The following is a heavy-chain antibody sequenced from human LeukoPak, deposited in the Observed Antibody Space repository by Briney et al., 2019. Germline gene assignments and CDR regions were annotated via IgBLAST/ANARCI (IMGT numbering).Heavy chain of an antibody. CDR3: AKAPVTSCRGAFCYPFDY. Sequence: PGGSLRLSCAASGITFRNYAMNWVRQAPGKGLEWVSAMSSSDDGRYYAASVRGRFTISRDTSRSTLYLQMNSLRAEDAAVYYCAKAPVTSCRGAFCYPFDYWGQGTLVTVSS. D-gene: IGHD2-15*01. V-gene: IGHV3-23*01. CDR2: MSSSDDGR. J-gene: IGHJ4*02. CDR1: GITFRNYA.